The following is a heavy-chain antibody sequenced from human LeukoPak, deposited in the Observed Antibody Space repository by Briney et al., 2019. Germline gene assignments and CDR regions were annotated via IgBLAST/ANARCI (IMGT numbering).Heavy chain of an antibody. Sequence: TSETLSLTCAVYGGSLSGYYWSWIRQPPGKGLEWIGEINHSGSTNYNPSLKSRVTISVDTSKNQFSLKLSSVTAADTAVYYCARVTYCSSTSCYRRGFDYWGQGTLVTVSS. V-gene: IGHV4-34*01. CDR2: INHSGST. D-gene: IGHD2-2*02. CDR3: ARVTYCSSTSCYRRGFDY. CDR1: GGSLSGYY. J-gene: IGHJ4*02.